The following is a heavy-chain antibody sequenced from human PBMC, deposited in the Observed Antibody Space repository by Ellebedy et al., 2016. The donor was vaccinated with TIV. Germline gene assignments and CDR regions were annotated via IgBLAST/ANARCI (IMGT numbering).Heavy chain of an antibody. CDR3: ARARLYYDSSGCAFDI. J-gene: IGHJ3*02. V-gene: IGHV3-21*01. CDR2: ISSSSSYI. D-gene: IGHD3-22*01. CDR1: GFTFSSYS. Sequence: GESLKISCAASGFTFSSYSMNWVRQAPGKGLEWVSSISSSSSYIYYADSVKGRFTISRDNAKNSLYLQMNSLRAEDTAVYYCARARLYYDSSGCAFDIWGQGTMVTVSS.